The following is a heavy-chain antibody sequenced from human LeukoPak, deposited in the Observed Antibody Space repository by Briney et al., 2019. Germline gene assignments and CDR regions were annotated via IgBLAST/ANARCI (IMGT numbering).Heavy chain of an antibody. Sequence: SETLSLTCTVSGGSISSYYWSWIRQPAGKGLEWIGRIYTSGSTNHNPPLKSRVTISVDTSKNRFSLKLSSVTAADTAVYYCARRGRAAGKYGGYEYWYFDYWGQGTLVTVSS. CDR2: IYTSGST. V-gene: IGHV4-4*07. CDR3: ARRGRAAGKYGGYEYWYFDY. J-gene: IGHJ4*02. CDR1: GGSISSYY. D-gene: IGHD5-12*01.